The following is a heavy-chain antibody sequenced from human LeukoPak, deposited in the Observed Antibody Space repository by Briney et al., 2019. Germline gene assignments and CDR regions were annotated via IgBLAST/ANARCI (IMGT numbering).Heavy chain of an antibody. CDR3: ARAPSSYESGNGYPNLGWLDP. CDR1: GYPIGLDYY. CDR2: FHRGRI. D-gene: IGHD5-24*01. Sequence: SETLSLTCKVSGYPIGLDYYWVWIRQAPGRGLQWIGGFHRGRIQYNSALKSRVTISIDSSKNQFSLRMWPVTAADTAFYFCARAPSSYESGNGYPNLGWLDPWGQGTLVTVSS. V-gene: IGHV4-38-2*02. J-gene: IGHJ5*02.